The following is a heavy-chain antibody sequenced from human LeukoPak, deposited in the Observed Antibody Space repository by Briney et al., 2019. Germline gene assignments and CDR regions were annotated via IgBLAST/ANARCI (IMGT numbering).Heavy chain of an antibody. Sequence: ASVKVSCKASGYTFTGYYMHWVRQAPGQGLEWMGWINPNSGGTNYAQKFQGRVTITADESTSTAYMELSRLRSDDTAVYYCARGGLWFGDQNPLDDYWGQGTLVTVSS. CDR1: GYTFTGYY. CDR3: ARGGLWFGDQNPLDDY. V-gene: IGHV1-2*02. CDR2: INPNSGGT. D-gene: IGHD3-10*01. J-gene: IGHJ4*02.